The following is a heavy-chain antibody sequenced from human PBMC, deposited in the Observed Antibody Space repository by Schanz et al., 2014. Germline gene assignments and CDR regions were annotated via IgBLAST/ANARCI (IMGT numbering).Heavy chain of an antibody. D-gene: IGHD2-21*01. Sequence: EVQLVESGGGLVKPGGSLRLSCAASGFTFSSYSMNWVRQAPGKGLEWVSSISSSSSYIYYADSVKGRFTISRDNAKNSLYLQMNSLRAEHTAVYYCARVVRLAYCGGDCYSGGYFDLWGRGTLVTVSS. V-gene: IGHV3-21*01. CDR3: ARVVRLAYCGGDCYSGGYFDL. CDR1: GFTFSSYS. CDR2: ISSSSSYI. J-gene: IGHJ2*01.